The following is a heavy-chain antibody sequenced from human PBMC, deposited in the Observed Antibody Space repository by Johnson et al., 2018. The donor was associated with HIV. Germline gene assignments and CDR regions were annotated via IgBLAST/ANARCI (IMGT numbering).Heavy chain of an antibody. CDR2: IYSGGTT. D-gene: IGHD6-6*01. Sequence: VQLVESGGGLGQPGGSLRLSCAASGFTFSSYAMTWVRQAPGKGLECVSVIYSGGTTYYTDSVRGRFTISRDNAKNSLYLQMNSLRAEDTAVYYCASSIPPYSSSSVAFDIWGQGTMVTVSS. CDR3: ASSIPPYSSSSVAFDI. J-gene: IGHJ3*02. CDR1: GFTFSSYA. V-gene: IGHV3-23*03.